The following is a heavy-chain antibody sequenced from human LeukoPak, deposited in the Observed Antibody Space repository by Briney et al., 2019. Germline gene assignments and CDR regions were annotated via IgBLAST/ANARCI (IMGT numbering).Heavy chain of an antibody. CDR2: ISAYNGNT. CDR3: ARSGVSTAMVPKEPYHYYYMDV. J-gene: IGHJ6*03. CDR1: GYTFTSYG. Sequence: ASVKVSCKASGYTFTSYGINWVRQAPGQGLEWMGWISAYNGNTNYAQKLQGRVTMTTDTSTSTAYMELSRLRSDDTAVYYCARSGVSTAMVPKEPYHYYYMDVWGKGTTVTISS. V-gene: IGHV1-18*01. D-gene: IGHD5-18*01.